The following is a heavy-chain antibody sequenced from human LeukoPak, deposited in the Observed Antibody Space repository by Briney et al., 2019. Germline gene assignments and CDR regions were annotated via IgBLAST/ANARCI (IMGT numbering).Heavy chain of an antibody. D-gene: IGHD6-19*01. V-gene: IGHV3-30*18. CDR3: AKDLDGQQWLVPHFDY. Sequence: PGGSLRLSCAASGFTFRSYGMHWVRQAPGKGVEGVAGISYDGSNKYYADSVKGRFTISRDNSKNTLYLQMNSLRAEDTAVYYCAKDLDGQQWLVPHFDYWGQGTLVTVSS. J-gene: IGHJ4*02. CDR2: ISYDGSNK. CDR1: GFTFRSYG.